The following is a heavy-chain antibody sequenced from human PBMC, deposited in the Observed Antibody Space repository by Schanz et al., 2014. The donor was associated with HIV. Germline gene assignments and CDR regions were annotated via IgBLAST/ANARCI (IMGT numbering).Heavy chain of an antibody. J-gene: IGHJ3*01. CDR3: ARETPLYYYRREEPFDF. V-gene: IGHV3-33*08. D-gene: IGHD3-10*01. CDR1: GFTFSSYA. Sequence: QVQVVESGGGVVQPGRSLRLSCAGSGFTFSSYAMHWVRQAPGKGLEWVAVIWYDGSDKYYAGSVKGRFTISRDNSQNTMYLQMNRLRAEDTAVYYCARETPLYYYRREEPFDFWGQGTMVTVSS. CDR2: IWYDGSDK.